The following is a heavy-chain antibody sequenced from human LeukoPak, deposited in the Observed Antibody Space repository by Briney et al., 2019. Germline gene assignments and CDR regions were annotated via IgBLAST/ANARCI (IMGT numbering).Heavy chain of an antibody. CDR3: AREAIKDY. CDR2: ISSGSGTI. V-gene: IGHV3-48*02. CDR1: GFTFSSYS. Sequence: GGSLRLSCAASGFTFSSYSMNWVRQAPGKGLEWVSYISSGSGTIYYADSVKGRFTIARDDAKNSLYLQMSSLRDEDTAVYYCAREAIKDYWGQGTLVTVSS. J-gene: IGHJ4*02.